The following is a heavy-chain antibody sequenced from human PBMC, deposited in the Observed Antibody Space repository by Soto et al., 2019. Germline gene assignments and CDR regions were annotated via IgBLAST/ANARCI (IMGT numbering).Heavy chain of an antibody. J-gene: IGHJ4*02. V-gene: IGHV4-30-4*01. Sequence: SETLCLTCTVSGGSIRSGDYYWSWIRQPPGKGLEWIGYIYYSGSTYYNPSLKSRVTISVDTSKNQFSLKLTSVTAADTAVYYCARPGGSGWFYFDSWGQGSQVTVSS. CDR3: ARPGGSGWFYFDS. D-gene: IGHD6-13*01. CDR2: IYYSGST. CDR1: GGSIRSGDYY.